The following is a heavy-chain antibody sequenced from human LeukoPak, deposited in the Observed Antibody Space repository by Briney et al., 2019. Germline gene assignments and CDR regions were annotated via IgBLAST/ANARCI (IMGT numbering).Heavy chain of an antibody. CDR1: GGSFSGYY. J-gene: IGHJ4*02. V-gene: IGHV4-34*01. Sequence: SETLSLTCAVYGGSFSGYYWSWIRQPPGKALEWIGEINHSGSTNYNTSLKSRVTISVDTSKNQFSLKLSSVTAADTAVYYCARAPRRYSSGWPYYFDYWGQGTLVTVSS. CDR3: ARAPRRYSSGWPYYFDY. CDR2: INHSGST. D-gene: IGHD6-19*01.